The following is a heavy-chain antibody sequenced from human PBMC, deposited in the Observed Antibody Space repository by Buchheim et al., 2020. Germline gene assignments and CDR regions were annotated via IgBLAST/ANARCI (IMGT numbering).Heavy chain of an antibody. CDR3: AKDGTIFGVVTPVYFDY. Sequence: EVQLLESGGGLVQPGGSLRLSCAASGFTFSSYAMSWVRQAPGKGLEWVSANSGSGGSTYYADSVKGRFTISRDNSKNTLYLQMNSLRAEDTAVYYCAKDGTIFGVVTPVYFDYWGQGTL. V-gene: IGHV3-23*01. CDR1: GFTFSSYA. D-gene: IGHD3-3*01. J-gene: IGHJ4*02. CDR2: NSGSGGST.